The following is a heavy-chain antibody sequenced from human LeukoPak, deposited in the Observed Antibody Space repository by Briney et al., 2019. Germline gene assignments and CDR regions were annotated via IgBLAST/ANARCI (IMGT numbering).Heavy chain of an antibody. CDR3: ARWHCSSTSCQDYYYGMDV. CDR1: GFTFSSYE. J-gene: IGHJ6*02. Sequence: GGSLRLSCAAYGFTFSSYEMNWVRQAPGKGLEWVSYISSSGSTIYYADSVKGRFTISRDNAKNSLYLQMNSLRAEDTAVYYCARWHCSSTSCQDYYYGMDVWGQGTTVTVSS. V-gene: IGHV3-48*03. CDR2: ISSSGSTI. D-gene: IGHD2-2*01.